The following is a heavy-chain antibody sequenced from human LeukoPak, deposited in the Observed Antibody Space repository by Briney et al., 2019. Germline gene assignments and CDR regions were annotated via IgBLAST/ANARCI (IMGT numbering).Heavy chain of an antibody. CDR1: GGTFSSYA. CDR3: ARDAPNCGGDCLYDY. Sequence: RASVKVSCKASGGTFSSYAISWVRQAPGQGLEWMGGIIPIFGTANYAQKFQGRVTITADESTSTAYMELSSLRSEDTAVYYCARDAPNCGGDCLYDYWGQGTLVTVSS. V-gene: IGHV1-69*13. J-gene: IGHJ4*02. D-gene: IGHD2-21*02. CDR2: IIPIFGTA.